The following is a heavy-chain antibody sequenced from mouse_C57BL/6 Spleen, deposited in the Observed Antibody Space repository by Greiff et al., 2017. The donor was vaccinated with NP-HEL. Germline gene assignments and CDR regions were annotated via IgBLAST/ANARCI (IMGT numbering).Heavy chain of an antibody. V-gene: IGHV5-17*01. CDR2: ISSGSSTI. D-gene: IGHD1-1*01. J-gene: IGHJ4*01. Sequence: EVQLVESGGGLVKPGGSLKLSCAASGFTFSDYGMHWVRQAPEKGLEWVAYISSGSSTIYYADTVKGRFTISRDNAKNTLFLQMTSLRSEDTAMYYCARQYLYYGSSYDAMDYWGQGTSVTVSS. CDR3: ARQYLYYGSSYDAMDY. CDR1: GFTFSDYG.